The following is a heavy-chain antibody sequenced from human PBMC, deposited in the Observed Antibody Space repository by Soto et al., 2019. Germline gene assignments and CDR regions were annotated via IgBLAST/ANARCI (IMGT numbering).Heavy chain of an antibody. Sequence: GGSLRLSGAASGFTFSDYTRHWVRQAQGKGLEWVAVISYDGKNIKYADSVEGRFTISRDNSKNTLYLQLNSLRDEDTAVYYCAKDHYPPGIALNWAVNSFDAWGQGTLVTVSS. CDR1: GFTFSDYT. CDR3: AKDHYPPGIALNWAVNSFDA. D-gene: IGHD2-21*01. J-gene: IGHJ5*02. V-gene: IGHV3-30*04. CDR2: ISYDGKNI.